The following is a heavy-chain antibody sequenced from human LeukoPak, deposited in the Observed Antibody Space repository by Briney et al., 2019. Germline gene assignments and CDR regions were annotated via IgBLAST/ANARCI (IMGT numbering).Heavy chain of an antibody. Sequence: GASVKVSCKASGGTFSSYAISWVRQAPGRGLEWMGRIIPIFGTANYAQKFQGRVTITTDESTSTAYMELSSLRSEDTAVYYCAVDTAMGLYFDYWGQGTLVTVSS. V-gene: IGHV1-69*05. CDR2: IIPIFGTA. CDR3: AVDTAMGLYFDY. D-gene: IGHD5-18*01. J-gene: IGHJ4*02. CDR1: GGTFSSYA.